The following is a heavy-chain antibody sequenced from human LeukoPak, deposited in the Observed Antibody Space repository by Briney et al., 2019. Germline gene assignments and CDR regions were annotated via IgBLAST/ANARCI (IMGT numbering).Heavy chain of an antibody. D-gene: IGHD3-10*02. Sequence: GGSLRLSCAASGFTFSTYAMNWVRQAPGKGLEWVSYISSSGSTIYYADSVKGRFTISRDNAKNSLYLQMNSLRAEDTAVYYCAELGITMIGGVWGKGTTVTISS. V-gene: IGHV3-48*03. CDR1: GFTFSTYA. CDR3: AELGITMIGGV. J-gene: IGHJ6*04. CDR2: ISSSGSTI.